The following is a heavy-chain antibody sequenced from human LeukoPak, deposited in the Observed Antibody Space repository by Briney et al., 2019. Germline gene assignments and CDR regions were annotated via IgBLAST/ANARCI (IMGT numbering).Heavy chain of an antibody. CDR2: IKQDGSEK. J-gene: IGHJ4*02. CDR1: GFTFSTYW. D-gene: IGHD4-17*01. CDR3: ARVGRLQYGDYVAFDY. Sequence: PGGSLRLSCAASGFTFSTYWMSWVRQAPGKGLEWVANIKQDGSEKYYVDSVKGRFTISRDNAKNSLYVQMNSLRADDTAVYYCARVGRLQYGDYVAFDYWGQGALVTVSS. V-gene: IGHV3-7*03.